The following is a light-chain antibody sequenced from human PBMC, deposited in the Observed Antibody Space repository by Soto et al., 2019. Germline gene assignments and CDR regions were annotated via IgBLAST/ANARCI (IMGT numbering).Light chain of an antibody. Sequence: ESVLTQSPGTLSLSPRERATLSCRASQSVSSSYLAWYQQKPGQAPRLLIYGASSRATGIPDRFSGSGSGTDFTLTISRLEPEDFAVYYCQQYGSSSYAFGQGTKLEIK. CDR2: GAS. CDR1: QSVSSSY. V-gene: IGKV3-20*01. CDR3: QQYGSSSYA. J-gene: IGKJ2*01.